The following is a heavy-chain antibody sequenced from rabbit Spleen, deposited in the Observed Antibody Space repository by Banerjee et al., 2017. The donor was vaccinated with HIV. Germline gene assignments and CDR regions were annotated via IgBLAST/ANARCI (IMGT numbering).Heavy chain of an antibody. V-gene: IGHV1S45*01. D-gene: IGHD6-1*01. J-gene: IGHJ4*01. Sequence: QEQLVESGGDLVKPEGSLTLTCTASAFSFSSSYYMCWVRQAPGKGLEWIGCMDTGSGGVTYYASWAKGRFTISRTSSTTVTLQMTSLTDADTATYFCARSGANAAAYEFNLWGPGTLVTVS. CDR2: MDTGSGGVT. CDR3: ARSGANAAAYEFNL. CDR1: AFSFSSSYY.